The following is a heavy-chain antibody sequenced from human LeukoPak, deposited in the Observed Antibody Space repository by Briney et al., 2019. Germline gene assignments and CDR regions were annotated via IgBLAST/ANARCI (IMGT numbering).Heavy chain of an antibody. CDR3: ARRSAMGRDY. V-gene: IGHV3-21*01. CDR1: GFTFSTYA. J-gene: IGHJ4*02. D-gene: IGHD5-18*01. CDR2: ISSSSSYI. Sequence: GGSLRLSCAASGFTFSTYAMSWVRQAPGKGLEWVSSISSSSSYIYYADSVKGRFTISRDNAKNSLYLQMNSLRAEDTAVYYCARRSAMGRDYWGQGTLVTVSS.